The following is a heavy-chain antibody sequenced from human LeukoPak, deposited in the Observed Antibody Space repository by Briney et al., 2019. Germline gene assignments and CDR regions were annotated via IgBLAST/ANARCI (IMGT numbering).Heavy chain of an antibody. CDR2: IKQDGSEK. D-gene: IGHD3-22*01. Sequence: PGGSLRLSCAASGFTFSSYWMSWVRQAPGKGLEWVANIKQDGSEKYYVDSVKGRFTISRDNAKNSLHLQMNSLRAEDTAVYYCVRGGGRGDYNERYYFDYWGQGTLVTVSS. CDR1: GFTFSSYW. V-gene: IGHV3-7*01. J-gene: IGHJ4*02. CDR3: VRGGGRGDYNERYYFDY.